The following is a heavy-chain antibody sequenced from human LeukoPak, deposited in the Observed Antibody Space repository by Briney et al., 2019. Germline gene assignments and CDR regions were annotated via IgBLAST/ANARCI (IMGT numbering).Heavy chain of an antibody. D-gene: IGHD3-9*01. V-gene: IGHV4-59*01. Sequence: KPSETLSLTCTLSGGSISSYYWSWIRQPPGKGLEWIGYIYYSGSANYNPSLRSRVTISVDTSKNQFSLKLSSVTAADTAVYYCARTFDWLSPFDYWGQGTLVAVSS. CDR2: IYYSGSA. J-gene: IGHJ4*02. CDR1: GGSISSYY. CDR3: ARTFDWLSPFDY.